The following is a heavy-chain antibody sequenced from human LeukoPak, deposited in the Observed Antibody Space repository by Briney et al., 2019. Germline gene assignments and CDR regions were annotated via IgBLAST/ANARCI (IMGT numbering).Heavy chain of an antibody. CDR2: IYYSGSA. D-gene: IGHD3-22*01. V-gene: IGHV4-59*12. Sequence: PSETLSLTCTVSGDSISSNYWNWIRQPPGKGLEWIGSIYYSGSANYNPSLKSRVTISVDTSKNQFSLKLSSVTAADTAVYYCARELQDCYDSSGYYGLDAFDIWGQGTMVTVSS. CDR3: ARELQDCYDSSGYYGLDAFDI. J-gene: IGHJ3*02. CDR1: GDSISSNY.